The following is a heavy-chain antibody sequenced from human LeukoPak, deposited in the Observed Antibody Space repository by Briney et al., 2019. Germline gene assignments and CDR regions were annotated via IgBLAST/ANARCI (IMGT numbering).Heavy chain of an antibody. J-gene: IGHJ4*02. CDR2: IHPSGML. V-gene: IGHV4-31*03. D-gene: IGHD6-13*01. Sequence: SQTLSLTCTVSGASFNSDDQYWNWIRQSPGKGLEWIGSIHPSGMLYNNPSLESRVTMSRDTSKNQFSLNLNSVTAADTAVYYCARQGDSSWFSADYWGQGTLVTVSS. CDR1: GASFNSDDQY. CDR3: ARQGDSSWFSADY.